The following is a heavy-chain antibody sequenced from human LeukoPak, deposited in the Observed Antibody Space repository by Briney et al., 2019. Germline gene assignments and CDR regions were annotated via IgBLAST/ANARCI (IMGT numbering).Heavy chain of an antibody. V-gene: IGHV3-9*01. CDR1: GFTFDDYA. D-gene: IGHD2-2*01. J-gene: IGHJ4*02. CDR3: SKAYCRSTTCNFDY. Sequence: GGSLRLSCAASGFTFDDYAMHWVRQGPGKGLEWVSGISWNSGSIAYADSVKGRFTISRDNAKNSLYLQMNSLRAEDTALYYCSKAYCRSTTCNFDYWGQGTLVTVSS. CDR2: ISWNSGSI.